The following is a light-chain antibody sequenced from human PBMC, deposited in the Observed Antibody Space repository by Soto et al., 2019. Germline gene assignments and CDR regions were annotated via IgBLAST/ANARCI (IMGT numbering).Light chain of an antibody. CDR3: FSYAGDSTWV. CDR1: RSGIGSYNS. CDR2: EVT. V-gene: IGLV2-23*02. Sequence: QSVLTQPASVSGSPGQSITISCTGTRSGIGSYNSIAWYQEHPGKAPRVMIFEVTKRPSGISNRVSGSKSGSTASLTISGLQSEDEADYFCFSYAGDSTWVFGGGTKLTVL. J-gene: IGLJ3*02.